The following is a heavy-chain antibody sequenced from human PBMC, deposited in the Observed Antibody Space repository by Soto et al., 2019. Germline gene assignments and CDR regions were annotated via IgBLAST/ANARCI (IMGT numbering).Heavy chain of an antibody. Sequence: QVQLVESGGGVVQPGTSLRLSCAASGFTFSNFGMHWVRQAPGKGLEWVTVVWSDGSTKYYADSVKGRFSISRDNSENKLYLQMNSLRAEDTAVYYCARDPPHCSGGSCYSVGFDYWGQGTLVTVSS. J-gene: IGHJ4*02. CDR1: GFTFSNFG. D-gene: IGHD2-15*01. CDR3: ARDPPHCSGGSCYSVGFDY. V-gene: IGHV3-33*01. CDR2: VWSDGSTK.